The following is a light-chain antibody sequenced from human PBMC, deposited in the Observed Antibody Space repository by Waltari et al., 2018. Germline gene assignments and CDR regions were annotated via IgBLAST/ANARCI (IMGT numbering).Light chain of an antibody. CDR1: QGISNY. CDR3: QKYNSAPL. V-gene: IGKV1-27*01. Sequence: DIQMTQSPSSLSASVGDRVTITCRASQGISNYLAWYQQKPGKVPKLLIYAASTLQSRVPSRCSGSRSGTDFTLTISSLQPEDVATYYCQKYNSAPLFGGGTKVEIK. J-gene: IGKJ4*01. CDR2: AAS.